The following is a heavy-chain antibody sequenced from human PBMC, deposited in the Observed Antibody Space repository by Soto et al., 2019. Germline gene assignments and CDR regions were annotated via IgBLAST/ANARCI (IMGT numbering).Heavy chain of an antibody. CDR1: GFTFSSYW. CDR2: IKGDGITT. Sequence: EVQLVDSGGGLVQPGGSLRLSCAASGFTFSSYWIHWVRQAPGEGLVWVSRIKGDGITTNYADSVKGRFTISRDYAKNTVFLQMNSLRAEDTAVYYCARGAFGAYYLDYSGQGTLVTVSS. J-gene: IGHJ4*02. D-gene: IGHD3-3*01. CDR3: ARGAFGAYYLDY. V-gene: IGHV3-74*01.